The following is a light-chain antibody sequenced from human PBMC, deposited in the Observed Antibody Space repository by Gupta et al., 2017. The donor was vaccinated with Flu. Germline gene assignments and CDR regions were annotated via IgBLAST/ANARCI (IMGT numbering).Light chain of an antibody. Sequence: ELLLTPSPVTLSLSPGERATLSCRASQSISASYLAWYQQKPGQAPRLLIYGASNRATGIPDRFSGSGSGTDFTLTISRLEPEDVAVYYCQQDDSAQWTFGQGTKLEIK. CDR2: GAS. V-gene: IGKV3-20*01. J-gene: IGKJ1*01. CDR1: QSISASY. CDR3: QQDDSAQWT.